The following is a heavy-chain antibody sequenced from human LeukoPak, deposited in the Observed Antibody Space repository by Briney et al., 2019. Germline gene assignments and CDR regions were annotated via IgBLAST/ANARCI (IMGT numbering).Heavy chain of an antibody. CDR1: GYTFTSEG. D-gene: IGHD3-22*01. J-gene: IGHJ6*02. V-gene: IGHV1-18*01. CDR2: IGTYKGNT. Sequence: APVKVSCKPSGYTFTSEGISWVRQATGPGLEWMGWIGTYKGNTNYAQMFQGRVTMTTDTSTSTAYMELKNLRSDDTAVYYCARTPGMVVVKTFYCMDVWGQGTTVTVSS. CDR3: ARTPGMVVVKTFYCMDV.